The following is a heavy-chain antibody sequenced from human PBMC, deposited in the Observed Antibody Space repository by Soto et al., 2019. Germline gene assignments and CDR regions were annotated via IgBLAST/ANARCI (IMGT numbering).Heavy chain of an antibody. Sequence: ASVKVSCKASGYTFTSYGISWVRQAPGQGLEWKGWISAYNSNTKYAQKHQGRVTTTTDTSTSTAYMELRSLRSDDTVVYYCARDLGGSYYAPVDYWGQGTLVTVSS. CDR2: ISAYNSNT. CDR3: ARDLGGSYYAPVDY. CDR1: GYTFTSYG. V-gene: IGHV1-18*01. D-gene: IGHD1-26*01. J-gene: IGHJ4*02.